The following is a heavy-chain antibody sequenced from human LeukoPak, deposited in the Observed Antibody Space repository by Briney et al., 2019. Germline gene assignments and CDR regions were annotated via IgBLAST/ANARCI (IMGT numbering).Heavy chain of an antibody. V-gene: IGHV1-2*02. CDR1: GYTFNGHY. D-gene: IGHD6-13*01. CDR3: ARGPAAVGDY. J-gene: IGHJ4*02. Sequence: GALVKVSCKASGYTFNGHYMHWVRQAPGQGLEWMGWINPNSGGTNYAQKFQGRVTMTRDTSISTAYMELSRLRSDDTAVYYCARGPAAVGDYWGQGTLVTVSS. CDR2: INPNSGGT.